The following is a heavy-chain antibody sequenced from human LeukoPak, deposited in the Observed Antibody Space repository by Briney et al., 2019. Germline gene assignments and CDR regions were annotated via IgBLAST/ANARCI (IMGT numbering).Heavy chain of an antibody. CDR1: GGSFSGYY. CDR3: ARIRRKYYDILTGYYIRFDAFDI. J-gene: IGHJ3*02. CDR2: INHSGST. V-gene: IGHV4-34*01. Sequence: PSETLSLTCAVYGGSFSGYYWSWIRQPPGKGLEWIGEINHSGSTNYNPSLKSRVTISVDTSKNQFSLKLSSVTAADTAVYYCARIRRKYYDILTGYYIRFDAFDIWGQGTMVTVS. D-gene: IGHD3-9*01.